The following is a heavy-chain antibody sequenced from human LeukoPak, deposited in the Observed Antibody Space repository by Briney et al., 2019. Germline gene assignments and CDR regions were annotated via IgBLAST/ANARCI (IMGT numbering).Heavy chain of an antibody. V-gene: IGHV4-39*02. CDR3: AKRDDSGGNLVDL. CDR2: IYYSGST. J-gene: IGHJ4*02. CDR1: GGSVRSGSHY. D-gene: IGHD3-22*01. Sequence: PSETLSLTCTVSGGSVRSGSHYWAWIRQPPGKGLEWIGSIYYSGSTYYNPSLENRVTISIDTSKNHFSLKLSSLSAADTSVYYCAKRDDSGGNLVDLWGQGTLVTVS.